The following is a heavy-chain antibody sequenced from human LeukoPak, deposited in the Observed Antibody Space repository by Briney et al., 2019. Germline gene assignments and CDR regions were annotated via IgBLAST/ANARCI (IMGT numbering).Heavy chain of an antibody. CDR1: GFTVSSYG. J-gene: IGHJ5*02. CDR3: AKKEGDIVVVGTPPNWFDP. D-gene: IGHD2-2*01. V-gene: IGHV3-33*06. Sequence: GGSLRLSCAASGFTVSSYGMRWVRQTPGKGLEWVAVIWYDGSNKYYADSVKGRFTISRDNSKNTLYLQMNSLRAEDTAVYYCAKKEGDIVVVGTPPNWFDPWGQGTLVTVSS. CDR2: IWYDGSNK.